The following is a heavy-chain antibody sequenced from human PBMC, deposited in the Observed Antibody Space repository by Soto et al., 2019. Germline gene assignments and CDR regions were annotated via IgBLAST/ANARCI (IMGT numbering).Heavy chain of an antibody. D-gene: IGHD3-3*01. V-gene: IGHV1-46*01. CDR1: GYTFTSYY. J-gene: IGHJ5*02. CDR3: ARGGEIFGVVIISWFDP. Sequence: ASVKVSCKTSGYTFTSYYMHWVRQAPGQGLEWMGIINPSGGTTNYAQKFQGRVTMTRDTSTSTVYMELNSLRSEDTAVYYCARGGEIFGVVIISWFDPWGQGTLVTVSS. CDR2: INPSGGTT.